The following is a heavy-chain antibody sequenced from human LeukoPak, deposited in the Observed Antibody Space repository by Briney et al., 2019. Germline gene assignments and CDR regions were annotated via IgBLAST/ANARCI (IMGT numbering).Heavy chain of an antibody. J-gene: IGHJ3*02. CDR2: IYYSGST. V-gene: IGHV4-39*01. CDR3: ARQGVGSTSLDAFDI. D-gene: IGHD2-2*01. Sequence: PSETLSLTCTVSGGSIRSSSYYWGWIRQPPGRGLEWIGSIYYSGSTCYNPSLKSRGTISVDTSKNQFSLKLSSVTAADTAVYYCARQGVGSTSLDAFDIWGQGTMVTVSS. CDR1: GGSIRSSSYY.